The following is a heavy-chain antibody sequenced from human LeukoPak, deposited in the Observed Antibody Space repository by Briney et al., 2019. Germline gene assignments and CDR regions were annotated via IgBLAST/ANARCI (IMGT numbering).Heavy chain of an antibody. CDR1: GSNFDNYW. CDR2: IFPGDSNT. Sequence: GASLKISCKGSGSNFDNYWIAWVRQLPGKGLEWMGIIFPGDSNTRYSPSFQGQVTISADKSINTAYLQWSSLKASDTAIYYCARHHTDYYDSSHYGMDVWGQGTTVTVSS. CDR3: ARHHTDYYDSSHYGMDV. J-gene: IGHJ6*02. D-gene: IGHD3-22*01. V-gene: IGHV5-51*01.